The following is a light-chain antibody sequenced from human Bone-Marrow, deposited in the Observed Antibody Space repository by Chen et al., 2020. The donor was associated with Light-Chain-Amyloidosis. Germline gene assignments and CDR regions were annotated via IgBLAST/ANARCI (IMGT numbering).Light chain of an antibody. CDR2: EDD. J-gene: IGLJ3*02. CDR1: SGSIATNY. V-gene: IGLV6-57*01. Sequence: NFMLTQPHSVSESPGKTVIISCTRSSGSIATNYVQWYQQRPGTSPTTVIYEDDQRPSGVPDLFSGSIDRSSNSATLTSAVLKTEDEADYYCQSYQGSSQVVFGGGTKLTVL. CDR3: QSYQGSSQVV.